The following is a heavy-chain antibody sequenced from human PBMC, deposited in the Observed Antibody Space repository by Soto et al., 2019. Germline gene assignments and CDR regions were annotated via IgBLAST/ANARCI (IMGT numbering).Heavy chain of an antibody. V-gene: IGHV3-74*01. CDR2: INGDGSYT. D-gene: IGHD2-8*01. Sequence: EVQLVESGGGLVQPGGSLRLSCAASGFTFSTYWMHWVRQAPEKGLLWVSHINGDGSYTDFADSVKGRFTISRDNAKNTVYLQMQSLRVEDTAVYFCGRTWHGVDIRGPGTMVTVSS. CDR3: GRTWHGVDI. CDR1: GFTFSTYW. J-gene: IGHJ3*02.